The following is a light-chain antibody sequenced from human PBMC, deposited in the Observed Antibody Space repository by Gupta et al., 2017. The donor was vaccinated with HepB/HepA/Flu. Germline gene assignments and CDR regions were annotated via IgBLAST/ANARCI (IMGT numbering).Light chain of an antibody. CDR2: NVH. CDR3: SSYKSSGTGV. CDR1: SSDIGIYNY. V-gene: IGLV2-14*03. Sequence: QSALTQPAPVSGSPGQWITISCTGSSSDIGIYNYISWFQQHPAKAPKVVISNVHDRPSGVSNRFSGSKSGNTASLIISGLQAEDEADYYCSSYKSSGTGVFGGGTKLTVL. J-gene: IGLJ3*02.